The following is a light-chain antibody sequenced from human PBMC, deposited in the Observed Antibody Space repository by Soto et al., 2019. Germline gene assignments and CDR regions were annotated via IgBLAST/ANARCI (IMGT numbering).Light chain of an antibody. J-gene: IGLJ2*01. CDR2: GNS. V-gene: IGLV1-40*01. Sequence: QSVLTQPPSVSGAPGQRVTISCTGSSSNIGAGYDVHWYQQLPGTAPKLLIYGNSKRPSGVPDRFSGSKSGTSASLAITGLQAEDEADYYCQSYDSSLSGSVVFGGGTKRTVL. CDR1: SSNIGAGYD. CDR3: QSYDSSLSGSVV.